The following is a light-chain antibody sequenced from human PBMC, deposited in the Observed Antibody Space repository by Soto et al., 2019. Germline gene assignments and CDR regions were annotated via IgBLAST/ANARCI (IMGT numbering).Light chain of an antibody. CDR1: SSNIGNNY. Sequence: QSVLTQPPSASGTPGQRVTISCSGGSSNIGNNYVYWYQQVPGTAPKLLIYRNDQRPSGVPDRFSGSKSATSASLAISGLRSEDEADYFCAAWDDNLSGVVFGGGTKVTVL. J-gene: IGLJ2*01. CDR3: AAWDDNLSGVV. CDR2: RND. V-gene: IGLV1-47*01.